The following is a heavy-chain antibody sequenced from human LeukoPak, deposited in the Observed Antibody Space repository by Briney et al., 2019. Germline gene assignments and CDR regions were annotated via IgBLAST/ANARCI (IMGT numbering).Heavy chain of an antibody. Sequence: SETLSLTCTVSGGSISSSSYYWGWIRQPPGTGLEWIGSIYYSGSTYYNPSLKSRVTISVDTSKNQFSLKLSSVTAADTAVYYCASIYYYDSAPFDPWGQGTLVTVSS. CDR3: ASIYYYDSAPFDP. CDR2: IYYSGST. J-gene: IGHJ5*02. CDR1: GGSISSSSYY. V-gene: IGHV4-39*07. D-gene: IGHD3-22*01.